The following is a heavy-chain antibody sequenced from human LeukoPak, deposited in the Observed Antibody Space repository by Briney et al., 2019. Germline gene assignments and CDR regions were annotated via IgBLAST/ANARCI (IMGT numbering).Heavy chain of an antibody. CDR1: GYTFSGYR. CDR3: ARENWYSDY. J-gene: IGHJ4*02. CDR2: VNPNSGDT. D-gene: IGHD1-1*01. Sequence: ASVKVSCKASGYTFSGYRLHWVRQAHRQGLEWMGWVNPNSGDTNYHQNFQGRVTMTRDTSISTVYMELNRLTSDDTAVYYCARENWYSDYWGQGTLVTVSS. V-gene: IGHV1-2*02.